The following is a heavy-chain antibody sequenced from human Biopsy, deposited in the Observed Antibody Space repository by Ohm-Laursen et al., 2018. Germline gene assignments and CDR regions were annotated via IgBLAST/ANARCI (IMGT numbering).Heavy chain of an antibody. Sequence: PSVSPSCKPSGYTFTAHHAHWVRQAPGQGLGWMGWINAKTGDTNYAQKFQGRVTMTRATSISTADVDLSSLRSDDTAVYYWTRGGYYYDSGAYCYGFDPWGQGTLVTVSS. D-gene: IGHD3-22*01. CDR1: GYTFTAHH. J-gene: IGHJ5*02. CDR2: INAKTGDT. CDR3: TRGGYYYDSGAYCYGFDP. V-gene: IGHV1-2*02.